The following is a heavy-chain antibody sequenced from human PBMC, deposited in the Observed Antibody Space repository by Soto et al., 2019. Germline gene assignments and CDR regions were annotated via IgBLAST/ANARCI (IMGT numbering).Heavy chain of an antibody. CDR3: ARDYSISSGGSWRFDS. CDR1: GYSFTSYW. Sequence: PGESLKISCKGSGYSFTSYWIGWVRQMPGKGLEWMGIIYPGDSDTRYSPSFQGQVTISADKSISTAYLQWSSLRVEDTAIYYCARDYSISSGGSWRFDSWGQGTLVTVSS. J-gene: IGHJ4*02. D-gene: IGHD2-2*01. V-gene: IGHV5-51*01. CDR2: IYPGDSDT.